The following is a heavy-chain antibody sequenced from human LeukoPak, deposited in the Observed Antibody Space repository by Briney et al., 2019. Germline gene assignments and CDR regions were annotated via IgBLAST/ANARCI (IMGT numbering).Heavy chain of an antibody. J-gene: IGHJ4*02. CDR3: ATRNNGCPYH. CDR2: IKQDGSEE. V-gene: IGHV3-7*01. CDR1: GFTFSGSA. Sequence: PGGSLRLSCAASGFTFSGSAMHWVRQAPGKGLEWVAKIKQDGSEEYYVDSVRGRFTISRDNAKNSVYLQMNSLRAEDTAVYYCATRNNGCPYHWGQGTLVTVSS. D-gene: IGHD5-24*01.